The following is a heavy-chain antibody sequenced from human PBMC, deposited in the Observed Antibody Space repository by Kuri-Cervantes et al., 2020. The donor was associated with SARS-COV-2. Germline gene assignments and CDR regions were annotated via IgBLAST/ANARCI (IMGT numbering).Heavy chain of an antibody. CDR2: ISFDGNSE. CDR3: ARVWYYGDYGADY. CDR1: GFSFRTYA. Sequence: GGSLRLSCAASGFSFRTYAMHWVRQAPGKGLEWVAVISFDGNSEDYADSVKGRFTISRDNAKNSLYLQMNSLRAEDTAVYYCARVWYYGDYGADYWGQGTLVTVSS. V-gene: IGHV3-30-3*01. D-gene: IGHD4-17*01. J-gene: IGHJ4*02.